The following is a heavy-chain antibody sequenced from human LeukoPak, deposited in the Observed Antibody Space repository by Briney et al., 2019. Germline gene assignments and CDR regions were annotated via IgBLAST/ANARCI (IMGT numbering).Heavy chain of an antibody. CDR2: IKQAGSEN. V-gene: IGHV3-7*01. CDR3: ARVRGGFYFDY. CDR1: GFIFSSYW. D-gene: IGHD6-25*01. J-gene: IGHJ4*02. Sequence: GGSLRLSCAASGFIFSSYWMTWVRQAPGKGLEWVANIKQAGSENSYVDSVKGRFTISRDNPKNSLFLQISSLRAEDTAVYYCARVRGGFYFDYWGQGTLVTVSS.